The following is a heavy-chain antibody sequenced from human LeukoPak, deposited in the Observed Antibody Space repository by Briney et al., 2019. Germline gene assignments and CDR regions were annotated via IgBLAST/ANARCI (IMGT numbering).Heavy chain of an antibody. V-gene: IGHV3-23*01. D-gene: IGHD1-26*01. CDR2: IGGSGSNT. CDR3: AIPRYSGNPWGAFDI. Sequence: GGSLRLSCAASGFTFSNYAMSWVRQPPGKGLEWVSVIGGSGSNTFYADSVRGRCTISRDNSKNTLSLQMNSLRAEEPAVYYCAIPRYSGNPWGAFDIWGQGTMVTVSS. CDR1: GFTFSNYA. J-gene: IGHJ3*02.